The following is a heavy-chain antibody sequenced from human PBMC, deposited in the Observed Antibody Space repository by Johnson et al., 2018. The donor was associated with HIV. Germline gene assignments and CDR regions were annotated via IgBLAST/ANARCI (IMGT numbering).Heavy chain of an antibody. CDR2: IKQDGSEK. CDR3: AREAGDYDSSGYSDAFDI. D-gene: IGHD3-22*01. CDR1: GFTFSSYW. Sequence: VYLVESGGGLVQPGGSLRLSCAASGFTFSSYWMSWVRQAPGKWLEWVANIKQDGSEKYYVDSVKGRFTISRDNAKNSLYLQMNSLRAEDTAVYYCAREAGDYDSSGYSDAFDIWGQGTMVTVSS. J-gene: IGHJ3*02. V-gene: IGHV3-7*01.